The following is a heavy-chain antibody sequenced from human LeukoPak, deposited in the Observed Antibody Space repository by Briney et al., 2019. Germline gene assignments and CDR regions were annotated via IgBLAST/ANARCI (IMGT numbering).Heavy chain of an antibody. CDR3: ARDRLRSGGAAD. J-gene: IGHJ4*02. V-gene: IGHV3-74*01. CDR1: GFTFSGYW. CDR2: INTDGGNT. Sequence: GGSLRLSCAASGFTFSGYWMHWVRQAPGKGLVWVSRINTDGGNTNYADSVKGRFTISRDNAKDTLYLQMNSLRDEDTAVYYCARDRLRSGGAADWGQGTLVTVSS. D-gene: IGHD2-8*02.